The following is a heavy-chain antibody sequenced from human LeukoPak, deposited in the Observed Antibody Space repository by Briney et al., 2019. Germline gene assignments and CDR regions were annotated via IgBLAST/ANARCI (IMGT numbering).Heavy chain of an antibody. Sequence: ASVKVSCKASGYTFTGYDINWVRQATGQGLEWMGWMNPNSGNTGYAQKFQGRVTMTRNTSISTAYMELSSLRSEDTAVYYCARGGSGYNSLYYYYYGMDVWGQGTTVTVSS. CDR2: MNPNSGNT. J-gene: IGHJ6*02. D-gene: IGHD5-12*01. V-gene: IGHV1-8*01. CDR3: ARGGSGYNSLYYYYYGMDV. CDR1: GYTFTGYD.